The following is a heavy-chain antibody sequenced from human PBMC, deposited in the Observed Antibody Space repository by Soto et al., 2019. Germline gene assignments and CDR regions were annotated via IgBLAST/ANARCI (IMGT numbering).Heavy chain of an antibody. CDR2: IYPGDSDT. Sequence: GESLKSSCKGSGYTFTNYCSVWVLQIPWKGLEWMGIIYPGDSDTRYSPSFQGQVTISADRSISTAYLQWSSLKASDTGMYYCARYPTLTDYFFHGMDVWGQGTTVTVSS. CDR3: ARYPTLTDYFFHGMDV. CDR1: GYTFTNYC. J-gene: IGHJ6*02. D-gene: IGHD4-17*01. V-gene: IGHV5-51*01.